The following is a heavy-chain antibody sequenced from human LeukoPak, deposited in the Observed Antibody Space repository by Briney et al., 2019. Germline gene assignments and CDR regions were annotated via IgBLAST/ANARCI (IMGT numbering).Heavy chain of an antibody. D-gene: IGHD3-3*01. CDR1: GGSTSSGGYS. CDR2: IYYSGST. V-gene: IGHV4-31*03. J-gene: IGHJ4*02. CDR3: ARSGDLEWYPY. Sequence: SETLSLTCTVSGGSTSSGGYSWSWIRQHPGQGLEWIGYIYYSGSTYYNPSLKSRVTISVDTSKNQFSLKLSSVTAADTAVYYCARSGDLEWYPYWGQGTLVTVSS.